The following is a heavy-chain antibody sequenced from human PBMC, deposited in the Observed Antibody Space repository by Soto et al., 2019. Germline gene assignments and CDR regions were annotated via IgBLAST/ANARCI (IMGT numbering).Heavy chain of an antibody. CDR3: ARETYYYDSSGYYPSGYFDY. Sequence: CDVHGGYVSGYRWCSNRQPTRKGLEWIGEIKYSESTNYNPSLKSRVTISVDTSKNQFSLKLSSVTAADTAVYYCARETYYYDSSGYYPSGYFDYWGQGTLVTVSS. CDR1: GGYVSGYR. CDR2: IKYSEST. D-gene: IGHD3-22*01. J-gene: IGHJ4*02. V-gene: IGHV4-34*01.